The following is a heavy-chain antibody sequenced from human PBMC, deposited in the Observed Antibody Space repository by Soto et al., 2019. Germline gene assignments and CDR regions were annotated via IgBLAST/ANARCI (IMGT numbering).Heavy chain of an antibody. V-gene: IGHV1-24*01. Sequence: ASVKVSCKVSGYTLAELSMHWVRQAPGKGLEWMGGFDPEDGETIYAQKFQGRVTMTEDTSTDTAYMELSSLRSEDTAVYYCATKQADSSSWIYWGQGTLVTVSS. CDR2: FDPEDGET. D-gene: IGHD6-13*01. CDR1: GYTLAELS. J-gene: IGHJ4*02. CDR3: ATKQADSSSWIY.